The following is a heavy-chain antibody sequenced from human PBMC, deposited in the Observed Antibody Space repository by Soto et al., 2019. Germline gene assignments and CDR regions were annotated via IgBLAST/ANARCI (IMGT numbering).Heavy chain of an antibody. Sequence: EVQLLESGGGLVQPGGSLRLSCAASGFTFSSYAISWVRQAPGKGLEWVSAISGSGGSTYYADSVKGRFTISRDNSKNTLYLQRNSLRAEDTAVYYWAKDPTPYIAAAGMSLDYWGQGTLVTVSS. CDR2: ISGSGGST. J-gene: IGHJ4*02. D-gene: IGHD6-13*01. V-gene: IGHV3-23*01. CDR3: AKDPTPYIAAAGMSLDY. CDR1: GFTFSSYA.